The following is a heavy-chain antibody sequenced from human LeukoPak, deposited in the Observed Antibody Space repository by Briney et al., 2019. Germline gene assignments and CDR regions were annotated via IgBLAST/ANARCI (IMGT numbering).Heavy chain of an antibody. CDR1: RFTFSSYG. Sequence: PGGSLRLSCAASRFTFSSYGMHWVRQAPGKGLEWVAFIRFDESNKYYADSVKGRFTISRDNSKNTLYLQMNSLRAEDTAVYYCAKDPRPYSASWNLDYWGQGTLVTVSS. D-gene: IGHD6-13*01. J-gene: IGHJ4*02. CDR3: AKDPRPYSASWNLDY. V-gene: IGHV3-30*02. CDR2: IRFDESNK.